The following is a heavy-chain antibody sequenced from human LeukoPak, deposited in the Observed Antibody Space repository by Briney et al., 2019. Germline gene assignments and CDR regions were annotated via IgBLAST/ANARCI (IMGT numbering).Heavy chain of an antibody. CDR3: AREIVGAIKSYFDY. CDR1: GFTFSNYW. Sequence: GGSLRLSCTASGFTFSNYWMSWVRQAPGKGLEWVANIRQDGGLKHCVDSVKGRFTISRDNAGNSLYLQMNSLRAEDTAVYYCAREIVGAIKSYFDYWGQGTLVTASS. J-gene: IGHJ4*02. V-gene: IGHV3-7*01. D-gene: IGHD1-26*01. CDR2: IRQDGGLK.